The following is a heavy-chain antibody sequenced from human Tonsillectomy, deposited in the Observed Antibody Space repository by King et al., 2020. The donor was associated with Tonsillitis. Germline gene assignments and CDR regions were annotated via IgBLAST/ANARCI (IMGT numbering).Heavy chain of an antibody. V-gene: IGHV3-66*01. D-gene: IGHD6-19*01. CDR1: GFIVNTKY. J-gene: IGHJ4*02. CDR3: ASVRSGWYVDY. CDR2: IYSGGST. Sequence: VQLVESGGGLVQPGGSLRLSCAASGFIVNTKYMSWVRQAPGKGLEWVSVIYSGGSTYYADSVKGRFTISRDNSKNKLYLQMNSLRAEDTAVYFCASVRSGWYVDYWGQGTLVTVSS.